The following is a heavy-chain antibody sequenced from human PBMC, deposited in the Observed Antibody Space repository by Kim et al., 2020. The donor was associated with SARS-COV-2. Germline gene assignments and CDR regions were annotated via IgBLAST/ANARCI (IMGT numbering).Heavy chain of an antibody. J-gene: IGHJ6*02. D-gene: IGHD2-2*01. V-gene: IGHV1-24*01. Sequence: ASVKVSCKVSGYTLTELSMHWVRQAPGKGLEWMGGFDPEDGETIYAQKFQGRVTMTEDTSTDTAYMELSSLRSEDTAVYYCRVLPAAMRYYYYGMDVWGQGTTVTVSS. CDR2: FDPEDGET. CDR3: RVLPAAMRYYYYGMDV. CDR1: GYTLTELS.